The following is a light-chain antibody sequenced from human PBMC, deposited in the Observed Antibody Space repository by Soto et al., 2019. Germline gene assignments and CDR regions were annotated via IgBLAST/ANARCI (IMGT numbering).Light chain of an antibody. CDR2: AAS. CDR1: QSISSY. V-gene: IGKV1-39*01. CDR3: QQSYSTPIT. Sequence: DIQMTQSPSSLSASVGDRVTITCRASQSISSYLNWYQQKPGKAPKLLIYAASSLQSGVPSRFSGSGSGTDFILTISSLQPEDFATYYCQQSYSTPITFGGGTKVDIK. J-gene: IGKJ4*01.